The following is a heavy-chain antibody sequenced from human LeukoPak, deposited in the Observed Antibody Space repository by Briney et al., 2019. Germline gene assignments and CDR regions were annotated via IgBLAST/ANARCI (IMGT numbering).Heavy chain of an antibody. CDR2: INPSGGST. Sequence: ASVKVSCKASGYIFTSYYIHWVRQAPGQGLEWMGIINPSGGSTNYAQKFQGRVTMTRDTSTSTVYMELSSLRSEDTAVYYCARFAVHRRLAVVGQFGLDYWGQGTLVTVSS. CDR3: ARFAVHRRLAVVGQFGLDY. V-gene: IGHV1-46*01. J-gene: IGHJ4*02. CDR1: GYIFTSYY. D-gene: IGHD6-19*01.